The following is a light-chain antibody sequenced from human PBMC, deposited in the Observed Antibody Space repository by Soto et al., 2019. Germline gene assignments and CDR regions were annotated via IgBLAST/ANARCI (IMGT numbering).Light chain of an antibody. CDR3: QQYKYYWT. J-gene: IGKJ1*01. CDR2: DAS. Sequence: DIQMTQSPSTLSASVGDRVTITCRASQSISGWLAWYQQKPGKAPKLLIYDASRLQSGVPSRFSGSGSGTEFTLTISSLQPDDFATYYCQQYKYYWTFGQGTKVEIK. V-gene: IGKV1-5*01. CDR1: QSISGW.